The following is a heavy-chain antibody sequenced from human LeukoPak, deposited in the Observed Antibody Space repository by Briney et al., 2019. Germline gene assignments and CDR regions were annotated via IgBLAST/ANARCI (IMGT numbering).Heavy chain of an antibody. D-gene: IGHD3-3*01. CDR2: ISAYNGNT. J-gene: IGHJ5*02. CDR1: GYTFTSYG. Sequence: ASVKVSCEASGYTFTSYGISWVRQAPGQGLEWMGWISAYNGNTNYAQKLQGRVTMTTDTSTSTAYMELRSLRSDDTAVYYCARESPYDFWSGYGTQRWFDPWGQGTLVTVSS. V-gene: IGHV1-18*01. CDR3: ARESPYDFWSGYGTQRWFDP.